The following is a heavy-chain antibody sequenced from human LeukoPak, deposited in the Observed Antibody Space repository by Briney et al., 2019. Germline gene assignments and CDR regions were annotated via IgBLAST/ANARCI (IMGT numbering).Heavy chain of an antibody. D-gene: IGHD3-22*01. CDR2: INHSGST. V-gene: IGHV4-34*01. Sequence: PSETLTLTCAVYGGSFSGYYWSWIRQPPGKGLEWIGEINHSGSTNYNPSLKSRVTISVDTSKNQFSLKLSSVTAADTAVYYCARVDYYDSSVTFDIWGQGTMVTVSS. J-gene: IGHJ3*02. CDR1: GGSFSGYY. CDR3: ARVDYYDSSVTFDI.